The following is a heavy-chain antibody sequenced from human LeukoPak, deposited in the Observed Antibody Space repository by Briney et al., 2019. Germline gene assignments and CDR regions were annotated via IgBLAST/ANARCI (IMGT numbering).Heavy chain of an antibody. CDR2: IREDGSQK. Sequence: PGGSLRLSCAASGFSFSTFWMGWVRLAPGQGLEWVANIREDGSQKYYVDSVKGRFTISRDNAKNSLYLQMSSLRVEDTAVYYCAKGHYSNAWGQGTLVTVPS. CDR1: GFSFSTFW. V-gene: IGHV3-7*01. D-gene: IGHD2-15*01. CDR3: AKGHYSNA. J-gene: IGHJ5*02.